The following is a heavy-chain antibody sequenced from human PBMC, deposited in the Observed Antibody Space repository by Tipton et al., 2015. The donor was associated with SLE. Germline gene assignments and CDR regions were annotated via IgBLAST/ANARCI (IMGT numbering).Heavy chain of an antibody. Sequence: TLSLTCTVSGGSISSYYWSWIRQPPGKGLEWIGYIYYSGSTNYNPSLKSRVTISADTSKNQLSLKLSSVTAADTAVYYCARHGPVGTGPMNDAFDIWGQGTMVTVSS. J-gene: IGHJ3*02. D-gene: IGHD3/OR15-3a*01. CDR3: ARHGPVGTGPMNDAFDI. CDR1: GGSISSYY. CDR2: IYYSGST. V-gene: IGHV4-59*08.